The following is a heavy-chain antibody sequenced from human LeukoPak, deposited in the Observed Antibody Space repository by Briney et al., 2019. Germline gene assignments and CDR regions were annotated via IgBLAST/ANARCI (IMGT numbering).Heavy chain of an antibody. Sequence: ASVKVSCKASGYTFTGYCMHWVRQAPGQGLEWMGWINPKSGGTNYAQTFQGRVTMTRDTSISSAYMELSRLRSDDTAVYYCASVTLSTYDGDYRGQGTLVTVSS. V-gene: IGHV1-2*02. J-gene: IGHJ4*02. D-gene: IGHD5-12*01. CDR1: GYTFTGYC. CDR2: INPKSGGT. CDR3: ASVTLSTYDGDY.